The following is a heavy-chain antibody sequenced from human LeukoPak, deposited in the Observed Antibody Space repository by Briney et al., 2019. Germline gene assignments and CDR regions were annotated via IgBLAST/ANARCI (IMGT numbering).Heavy chain of an antibody. D-gene: IGHD3-10*01. CDR3: ARDGSGRDFSLDY. CDR1: GFTLSSYW. CDR2: INRDGSEE. V-gene: IGHV3-7*04. J-gene: IGHJ4*02. Sequence: GGSQTLSCAASGFTLSSYWMSWVRQAPGRGLESVANINRDGSEEYYVDSVGGRLTISRDNAKNSLFLQMNSLKDEDTAVYYCARDGSGRDFSLDYWGQGTLVSVSS.